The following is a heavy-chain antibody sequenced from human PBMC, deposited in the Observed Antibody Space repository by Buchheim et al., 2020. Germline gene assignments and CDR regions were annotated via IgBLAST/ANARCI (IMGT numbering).Heavy chain of an antibody. V-gene: IGHV5-51*01. CDR2: IYIGDSDT. CDR1: GYSFSNYW. CDR3: ARQSAEAGVDY. D-gene: IGHD6-13*01. Sequence: EVHLVQSAAEVKKPGESLKISCKGSGYSFSNYWIGWVRQMPGKGLEWMGVIYIGDSDTRYSPSFQGQVTISADKSVSISYLQWSSLKASDTAMYYCARQSAEAGVDYWGQGTL. J-gene: IGHJ4*02.